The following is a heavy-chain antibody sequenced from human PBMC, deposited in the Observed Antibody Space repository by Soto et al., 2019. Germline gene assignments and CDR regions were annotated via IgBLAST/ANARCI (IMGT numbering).Heavy chain of an antibody. CDR1: GGSISSSSYY. CDR3: ARFFSAYYYDSSGYSCAFDI. J-gene: IGHJ3*02. D-gene: IGHD3-22*01. Sequence: SETLSLTCTVSGGSISSSSYYWGWIRQPPGKGLEWIGSIYYSGSTYYNPSLKSRVTISVDTSKNQFSLKLSSVTAADTAVYYCARFFSAYYYDSSGYSCAFDIWGQGTMVTVSS. V-gene: IGHV4-39*01. CDR2: IYYSGST.